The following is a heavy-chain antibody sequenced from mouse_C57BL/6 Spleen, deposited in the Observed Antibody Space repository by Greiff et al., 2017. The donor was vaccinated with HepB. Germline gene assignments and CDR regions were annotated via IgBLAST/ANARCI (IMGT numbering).Heavy chain of an antibody. Sequence: EVQRVESGPELVKPGASVKMSCKASGYTFTDYNMHWVKQSHGKSLEWIGYINPNNGGTSYNQKFKGKATLTVNKSSSTAYMELRSLTSEDSAVYYCARWVYDYDGYFDVWGTGTTVTVSS. CDR3: ARWVYDYDGYFDV. J-gene: IGHJ1*03. D-gene: IGHD2-4*01. CDR1: GYTFTDYN. CDR2: INPNNGGT. V-gene: IGHV1-22*01.